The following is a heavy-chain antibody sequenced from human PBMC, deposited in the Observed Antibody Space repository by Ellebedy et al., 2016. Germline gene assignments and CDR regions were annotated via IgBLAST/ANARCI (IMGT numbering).Heavy chain of an antibody. CDR3: ASGFSYGLLDY. J-gene: IGHJ4*02. D-gene: IGHD5-18*01. CDR2: IYYSGST. Sequence: SETLSLTCSVSGGSISSYYWSWIRQPPGKGLEWIGNIYYSGSTNYNPSLKSRVTISVDTSKNQFFLKLSSVTAADTAVFYCASGFSYGLLDYWGQGTLVAVSS. V-gene: IGHV4-59*01. CDR1: GGSISSYY.